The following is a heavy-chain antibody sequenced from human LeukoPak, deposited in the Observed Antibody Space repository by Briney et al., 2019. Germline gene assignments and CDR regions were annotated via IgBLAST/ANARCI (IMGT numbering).Heavy chain of an antibody. CDR2: VLDNVRT. CDR3: ATIQRGNMFGFFDF. D-gene: IGHD3-16*01. V-gene: IGHV4-59*11. CDR1: GGSFSSHY. J-gene: IGHJ4*02. Sequence: TSETLSLTCTVSGGSFSSHYWIGVRQPPGKGLEGIGYVLDNVRTKDNPSLNSPFTLSPDTSKNQSSPRLTSLTAPDTAVYYFATIQRGNMFGFFDFWGQGILVTVSS.